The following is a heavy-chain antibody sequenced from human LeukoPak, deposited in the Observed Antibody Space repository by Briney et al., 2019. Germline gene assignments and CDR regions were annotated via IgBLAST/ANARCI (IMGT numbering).Heavy chain of an antibody. CDR3: ARLTRERGVRILIGRSYYMDV. V-gene: IGHV4-39*07. J-gene: IGHJ6*03. CDR1: GGSISSSSYY. Sequence: SETLSLTCSVSGGSISSSSYYWGWIRQPPGKGLEWIGSIYYSGYTYYNPSLESRVTISVDTSKNQFSLKLSSVTAADTAVYYCARLTRERGVRILIGRSYYMDVWGKGTTVTISS. D-gene: IGHD3-10*01. CDR2: IYYSGYT.